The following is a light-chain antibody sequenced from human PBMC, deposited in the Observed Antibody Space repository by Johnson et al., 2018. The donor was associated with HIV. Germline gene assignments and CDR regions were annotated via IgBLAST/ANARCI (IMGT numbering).Light chain of an antibody. CDR2: ENN. J-gene: IGLJ1*01. Sequence: QSVLTQPPSVSAAPGQKVTISCSGSSSNIGNNYVSWYQQLPGTAPKLLTYENNKRPPGIPDRFSGSKSGTSATLGITGLQTGDEADYYCGTWDSSLSAGVFGTGTKVTVL. CDR1: SSNIGNNY. V-gene: IGLV1-51*02. CDR3: GTWDSSLSAGV.